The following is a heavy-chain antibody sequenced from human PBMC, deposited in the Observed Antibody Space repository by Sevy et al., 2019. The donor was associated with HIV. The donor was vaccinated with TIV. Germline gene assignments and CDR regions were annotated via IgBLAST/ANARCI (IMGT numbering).Heavy chain of an antibody. D-gene: IGHD6-19*01. CDR2: ISGRGPII. J-gene: IGHJ4*02. CDR3: VPGGPVAGRYFFY. Sequence: GGSLRLSCAASGFTFQSYEMNWVRQAPGKGLEWVSYISGRGPIIYYADSVKGRFTIPRDDARYSLSLQMDSLRAEDTAVYFCVPGGPVAGRYFFYWGRGTLVTVSS. CDR1: GFTFQSYE. V-gene: IGHV3-48*03.